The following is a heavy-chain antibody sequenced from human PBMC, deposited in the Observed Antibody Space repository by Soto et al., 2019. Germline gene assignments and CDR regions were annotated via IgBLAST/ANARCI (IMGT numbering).Heavy chain of an antibody. CDR3: AREGYCSSTSCYTRQRSAGNWFDP. Sequence: ASVKVSCKASGYTFTSYYMHWVRQAPGQGLEWMGIINPSGGSTSYAQKFQGRVTMTRDTSTSTVYMELSSLRSEDTAVYYCAREGYCSSTSCYTRQRSAGNWFDPWGQGTLVTISS. D-gene: IGHD2-2*02. CDR1: GYTFTSYY. CDR2: INPSGGST. V-gene: IGHV1-46*01. J-gene: IGHJ5*02.